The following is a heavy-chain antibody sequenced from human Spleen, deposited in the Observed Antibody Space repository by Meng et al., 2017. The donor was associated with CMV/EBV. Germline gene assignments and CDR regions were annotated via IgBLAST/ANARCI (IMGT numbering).Heavy chain of an antibody. CDR1: GYTFTSYG. J-gene: IGHJ4*02. D-gene: IGHD5-12*01. V-gene: IGHV1-18*01. CDR3: ARDVPLSDTSGYYFDY. Sequence: ASVKVSCKASGYTFTSYGISWVRQAPGQGLEWMGWISAYNGNTNYAQKLQGRVTMTTDTSTSTAYMELRSLRSDDTAVYYCARDVPLSDTSGYYFDYWGQGMLVTVSS. CDR2: ISAYNGNT.